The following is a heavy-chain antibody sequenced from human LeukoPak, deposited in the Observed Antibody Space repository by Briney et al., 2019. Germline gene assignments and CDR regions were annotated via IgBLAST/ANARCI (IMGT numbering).Heavy chain of an antibody. CDR3: ARGSSNSIRYYDSSGHFDY. CDR1: RYTFTSYG. Sequence: ASVKVSCKASRYTFTSYGISWVRQAAGQGLEWMGWISAYNGNTNYAQKLQGRVTMTTDTSTSTAYIELRSLRSDDTAVYYCARGSSNSIRYYDSSGHFDYWGQGTLVTVCS. V-gene: IGHV1-18*01. CDR2: ISAYNGNT. D-gene: IGHD3-22*01. J-gene: IGHJ4*02.